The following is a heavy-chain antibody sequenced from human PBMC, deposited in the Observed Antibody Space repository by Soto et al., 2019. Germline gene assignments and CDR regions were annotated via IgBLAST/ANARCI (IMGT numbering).Heavy chain of an antibody. CDR2: ISSSGSTI. Sequence: GGSLRLSCAASGFTFSDYYMSWIRQATGKGLEWVSYISSSGSTIYYADSVKGRFTISRDNAKNSLYLQMNSLRAEDTAVYYCARVRRTSITIFGVVVDTNWFDPWGQGTLVTVSS. CDR3: ARVRRTSITIFGVVVDTNWFDP. CDR1: GFTFSDYY. V-gene: IGHV3-11*01. D-gene: IGHD3-3*01. J-gene: IGHJ5*02.